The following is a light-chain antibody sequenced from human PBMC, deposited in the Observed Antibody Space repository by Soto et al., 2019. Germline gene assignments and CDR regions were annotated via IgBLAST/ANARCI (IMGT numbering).Light chain of an antibody. V-gene: IGKV1-5*01. CDR2: GAS. Sequence: DIQMTQSPSTLSASVGDRVTITCLARQSISSWLAWYQQKPGKAPKLLIYGASSLESGVPSRFSGSGSVTEFTLTIDSLQPDDFATYYCQQYSSSSPTFGQGTKLEI. J-gene: IGKJ2*01. CDR3: QQYSSSSPT. CDR1: QSISSW.